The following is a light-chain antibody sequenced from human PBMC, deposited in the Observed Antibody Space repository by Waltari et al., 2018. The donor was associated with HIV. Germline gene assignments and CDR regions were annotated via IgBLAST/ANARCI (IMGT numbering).Light chain of an antibody. J-gene: IGLJ2*01. CDR1: SSDVGAYTY. V-gene: IGLV2-8*01. CDR3: SSYAGSAVV. Sequence: QSALTQPPSASGSRGQSVTISCTGTSSDVGAYTYVPWYQQYPGMAPKLIIYEVNKRPSGVPDRFSGSKSGNTASLTVSGLQAEDEADFYCSSYAGSAVVFGGGTKLTVL. CDR2: EVN.